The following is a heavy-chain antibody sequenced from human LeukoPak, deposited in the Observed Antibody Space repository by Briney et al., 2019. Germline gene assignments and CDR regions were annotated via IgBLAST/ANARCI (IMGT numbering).Heavy chain of an antibody. J-gene: IGHJ4*02. D-gene: IGHD3-16*01. V-gene: IGHV4-61*02. CDR3: AREIVSLAAGDYFDY. CDR2: IYTSGST. Sequence: SQTLSLTCTVSGGSISSGSYYWSWIRQPAGKGLEWIGRIYTSGSTNYNPSLKSRVTISVDTSKNQFSLKLSSVTAADTAVYHCAREIVSLAAGDYFDYWGQGTLVTVSS. CDR1: GGSISSGSYY.